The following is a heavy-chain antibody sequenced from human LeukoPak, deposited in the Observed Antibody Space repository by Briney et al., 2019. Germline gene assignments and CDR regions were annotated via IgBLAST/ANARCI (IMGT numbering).Heavy chain of an antibody. D-gene: IGHD3-10*01. V-gene: IGHV4-39*07. J-gene: IGHJ4*02. CDR1: GGSISSCTYS. CDR3: ARKSYYYGRFDY. CDR2: FSCSGST. Sequence: SETLSLTCSVSGGSISSCTYSWGWIRQPPGKGLEWIGSFSCSGSTYYNPSLKSRVTISVDTSKNQFSLKLSSVTAADTAVYYCARKSYYYGRFDYWGQGTLVTVSS.